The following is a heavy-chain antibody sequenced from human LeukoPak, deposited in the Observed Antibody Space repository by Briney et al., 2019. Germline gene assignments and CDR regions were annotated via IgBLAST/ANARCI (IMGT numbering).Heavy chain of an antibody. CDR3: ANSGDSSGYYDY. CDR1: GFTFSSYA. D-gene: IGHD3-22*01. V-gene: IGHV3-23*01. CDR2: ISGSGGST. Sequence: GGSLRLSCAASGFTFSSYAMSWVRQAPGKGLEWVSAISGSGGSTYYADSVKGRFTISRDNSKNTLYLQMNSLRAEDTAVYYCANSGDSSGYYDYWGQGTLVTVSS. J-gene: IGHJ4*02.